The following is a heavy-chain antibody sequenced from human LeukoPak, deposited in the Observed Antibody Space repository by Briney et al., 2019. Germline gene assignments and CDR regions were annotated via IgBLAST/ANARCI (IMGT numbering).Heavy chain of an antibody. D-gene: IGHD3-10*01. V-gene: IGHV3-48*04. Sequence: TGGSLRLSCAASEFTFSSYWMHWVRQAPGKGLEWISYMSSSGDTIYYADSVRGRFTISRDNARSSLYLQMNSLRAEDTAVYYCARYFGGLRGFWGQGTLVTVSS. CDR2: MSSSGDTI. CDR3: ARYFGGLRGF. CDR1: EFTFSSYW. J-gene: IGHJ4*02.